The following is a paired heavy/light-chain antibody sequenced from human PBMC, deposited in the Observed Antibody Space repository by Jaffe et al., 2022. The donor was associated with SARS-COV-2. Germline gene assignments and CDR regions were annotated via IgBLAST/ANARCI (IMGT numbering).Light chain of an antibody. V-gene: IGLV2-14*03. CDR3: SSFTSGNTLVV. J-gene: IGLJ2*01. CDR1: NSDIGGYNY. CDR2: DVG. Sequence: QSALTQPASLSGSPGQSITISCAGGNSDIGGYNYVSWYQQHPGKVPKLLIYDVGNRPSGVSSRFSGSKSGNTASLTISGLQAEDEADYYCSSFTSGNTLVVFGGGTKLTVL.
Heavy chain of an antibody. CDR3: ARGVFGTGIAVDF. D-gene: IGHD1-1*01. CDR1: GYMFSDYT. Sequence: QVHLVQSGAEVKKPGASVKISCRPSGYMFSDYTMQWVRQAPGHGLEWLAWINGGNGNTKYSQSFEDRVTVTRDTAATTVYLELSGLRFGDTAVYYCARGVFGTGIAVDFWGQGTLVTVSS. V-gene: IGHV1-3*01. CDR2: INGGNGNT. J-gene: IGHJ4*02.